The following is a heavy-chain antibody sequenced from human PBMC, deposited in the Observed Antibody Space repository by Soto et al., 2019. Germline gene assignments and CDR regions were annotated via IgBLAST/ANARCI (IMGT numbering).Heavy chain of an antibody. J-gene: IGHJ5*02. CDR1: GFTFSSYS. CDR3: AREALSYCGGDCYPNWFDP. Sequence: SGGSLRLSCAASGFTFSSYSMNWVRQAPGKGLEWVSYISSSSSTIYYADSVKGRFTISRDNAKNSLYLQMNSLRDEDTAVYYCAREALSYCGGDCYPNWFDPWGQGTLVTVSS. D-gene: IGHD2-21*02. CDR2: ISSSSSTI. V-gene: IGHV3-48*02.